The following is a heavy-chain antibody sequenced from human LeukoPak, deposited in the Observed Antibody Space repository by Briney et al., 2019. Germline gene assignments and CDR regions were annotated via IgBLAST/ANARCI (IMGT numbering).Heavy chain of an antibody. J-gene: IGHJ4*02. CDR3: ASLIAAAANEDY. CDR1: GFTFSRYW. CDR2: IKQDGSEK. V-gene: IGHV3-7*01. D-gene: IGHD6-13*01. Sequence: GGSLRLSCAASGFTFSRYWMSWVRQAPGKRLEWVANIKQDGSEKYYVDSVKGRFTISRDNAKNSLYLQMNSLRAEDTAVYYCASLIAAAANEDYWGQGTLVTVSS.